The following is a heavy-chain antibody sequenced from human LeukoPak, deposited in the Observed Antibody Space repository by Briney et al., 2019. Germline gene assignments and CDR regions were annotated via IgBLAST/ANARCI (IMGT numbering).Heavy chain of an antibody. D-gene: IGHD3-10*01. J-gene: IGHJ4*02. CDR3: ARGVMRVPGSYHKWGLDY. CDR1: GGSVSSYY. V-gene: IGHV4-34*01. CDR2: INHSGST. Sequence: PSETLSLTCTVSGGSVSSYYWSWIRQPPGKGLEWIGEINHSGSTNYNPSLKSRVTISVDTSKNQFSLKLSSVTAADTAVYYCARGVMRVPGSYHKWGLDYWGQGTLVTVSS.